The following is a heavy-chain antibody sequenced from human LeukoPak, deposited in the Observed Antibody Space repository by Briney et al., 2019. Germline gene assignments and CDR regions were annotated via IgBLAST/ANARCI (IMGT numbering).Heavy chain of an antibody. CDR3: ARDAGYVGYCSSTSCPFDP. CDR2: INPSGGST. J-gene: IGHJ5*02. CDR1: GYTFTSYY. D-gene: IGHD2-2*03. V-gene: IGHV1-46*01. Sequence: ASVKVSCKASGYTFTSYYMHWVRQAPGQGLEWMGIINPSGGSTSYAQKFQGRVTITTDESTSTAYMELSSLRSEDTAVYYCARDAGYVGYCSSTSCPFDPWGQGTLVTVSS.